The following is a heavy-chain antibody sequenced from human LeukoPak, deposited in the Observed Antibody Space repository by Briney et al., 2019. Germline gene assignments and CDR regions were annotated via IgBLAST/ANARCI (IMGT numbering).Heavy chain of an antibody. J-gene: IGHJ5*02. CDR1: GYTFTGNY. CDR2: INPNSGGT. V-gene: IGHV1-2*02. D-gene: IGHD2-8*01. CDR3: ARDQECCTNGVCYSNLFDP. Sequence: GASVKVSFKDSGYTFTGNYVHWVRQAPGQGLEWMGWINPNSGGTNYAQKFQGRVTMTRDTSITTAYMELSRLRSDDTAVYYCARDQECCTNGVCYSNLFDPWGQGTLVTVSS.